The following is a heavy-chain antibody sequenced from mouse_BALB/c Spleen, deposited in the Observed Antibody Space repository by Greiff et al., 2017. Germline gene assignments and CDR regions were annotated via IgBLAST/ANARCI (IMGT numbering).Heavy chain of an antibody. CDR2: ISSGGSYT. CDR3: TRDGNAMDY. J-gene: IGHJ4*01. Sequence: LEWVATISSGGSYTYYPDSVKGRFTISRDNAKNTLYLQMSSLKSEDTAMYYCTRDGNAMDYWGQGTSVTVSS. D-gene: IGHD1-1*02. V-gene: IGHV5-6-4*01.